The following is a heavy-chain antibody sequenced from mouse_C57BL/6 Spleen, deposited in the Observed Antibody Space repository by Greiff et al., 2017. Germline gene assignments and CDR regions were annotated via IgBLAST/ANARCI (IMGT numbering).Heavy chain of an antibody. CDR1: GYAFSSYW. CDR3: ARSNIGDRERDY. CDR2: ISPGDGDT. D-gene: IGHD2-14*01. J-gene: IGHJ2*01. V-gene: IGHV1-80*01. Sequence: QVQLQQSGAELAKPGASVKISCKASGYAFSSYWMNWVKQRPGKGLEWIGQISPGDGDTNYTGTFKGKATMTADKSSSTAYMQLSSLTSEDSSVYFCARSNIGDRERDYWGQGTTLTVSS.